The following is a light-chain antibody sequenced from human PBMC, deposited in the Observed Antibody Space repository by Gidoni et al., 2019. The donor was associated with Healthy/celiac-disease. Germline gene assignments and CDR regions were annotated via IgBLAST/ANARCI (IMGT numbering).Light chain of an antibody. J-gene: IGLJ3*02. CDR2: DGS. CDR3: SSYAGSYTWV. V-gene: IGLV2-11*01. Sequence: QSALTQPRSVSGSPGQSVTISCTGTSSDVGGYNYVSWYQQHPGKAPKLMIYDGSKRPSGVPDRFSGSKSGNTASLTISGLQAEDEADYYCSSYAGSYTWVFGGGTKLTVL. CDR1: SSDVGGYNY.